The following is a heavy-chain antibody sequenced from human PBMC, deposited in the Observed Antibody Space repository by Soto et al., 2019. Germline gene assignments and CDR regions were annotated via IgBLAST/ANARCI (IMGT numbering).Heavy chain of an antibody. CDR2: VYSGGAT. CDR3: ARVPGRL. D-gene: IGHD3-10*01. Sequence: QLVETGGGLIQPGTSLTLSCAASGFSVSRNYMTWVRQAPGKGLEWVSIVYSGGATFYAASVKGRFILSRDDSQNTMYLQMNNLTAEDTAVYYCARVPGRLWGRGTLVTVAS. J-gene: IGHJ4*02. V-gene: IGHV3-53*02. CDR1: GFSVSRNY.